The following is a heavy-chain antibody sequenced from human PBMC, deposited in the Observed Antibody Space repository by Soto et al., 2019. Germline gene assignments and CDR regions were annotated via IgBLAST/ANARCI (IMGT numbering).Heavy chain of an antibody. V-gene: IGHV1-69*13. D-gene: IGHD2-21*02. Sequence: ASVKVSCKASGGTFSNRAISWVRQAPGQALEWVGGIIPMFPTADYAQRFQGRVTITADDSTTTVYMELSGLRSEDTAMYYCARDDATYCGGDCYRYFYYGMDVWGQGTTVTVSS. CDR3: ARDDATYCGGDCYRYFYYGMDV. CDR2: IIPMFPTA. CDR1: GGTFSNRA. J-gene: IGHJ6*02.